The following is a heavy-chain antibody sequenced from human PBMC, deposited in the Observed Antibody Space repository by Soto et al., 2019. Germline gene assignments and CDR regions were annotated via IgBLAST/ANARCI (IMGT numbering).Heavy chain of an antibody. CDR1: GDTFSSYT. V-gene: IGHV1-69*02. D-gene: IGHD2-21*02. CDR2: VIPVLGVT. Sequence: QVQLVQSGAELKRPGSSVKVSCRSGGDTFSSYTVSWVRQAPGQGLEWMGRVIPVLGVTNYARKFQGRVSITAEKSTSTAYLEQRSLTSGDSGVYYCARRRYCGADCYSQYYYGMDIWGQGTTVTVSS. CDR3: ARRRYCGADCYSQYYYGMDI. J-gene: IGHJ6*02.